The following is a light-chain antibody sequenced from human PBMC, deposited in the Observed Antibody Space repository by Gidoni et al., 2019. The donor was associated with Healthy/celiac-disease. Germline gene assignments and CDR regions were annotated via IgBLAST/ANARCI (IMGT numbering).Light chain of an antibody. V-gene: IGKV3-20*01. CDR2: GAS. CDR3: QQYGSSLGT. CDR1: QSVSSSY. Sequence: EIVLTQSPGTLSLSPGERATLSCRASQSVSSSYLAWYQQKPGQAPRLLIYGASSRATGIPDRFSGSGSGTDFTLTISRLGPEDFAVYYCQQYGSSLGTFGQXTKVEIK. J-gene: IGKJ1*01.